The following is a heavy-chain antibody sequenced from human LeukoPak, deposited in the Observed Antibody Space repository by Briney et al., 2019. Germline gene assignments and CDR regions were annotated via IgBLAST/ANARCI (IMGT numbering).Heavy chain of an antibody. CDR3: ARGPYGSGSYGMDV. CDR2: INPNSGGI. Sequence: GASVKVSCKASGYTFTGYYMHWVRQAPGQGLEWMGWINPNSGGINYAQKFQGRVTMTRDTSISTAYMELSRLRSDDTAVYYCARGPYGSGSYGMDVWGQGTTVTVSS. D-gene: IGHD3-10*01. V-gene: IGHV1-2*02. CDR1: GYTFTGYY. J-gene: IGHJ6*02.